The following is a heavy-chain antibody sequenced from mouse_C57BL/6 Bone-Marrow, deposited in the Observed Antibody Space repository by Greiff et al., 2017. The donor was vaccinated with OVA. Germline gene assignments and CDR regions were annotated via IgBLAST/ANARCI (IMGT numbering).Heavy chain of an antibody. Sequence: VQLVESGAELARPGASVKMSCKASGYTFTSYTMHWVKQRPGQGLEWIGYINPSSGYTKYNQKFKDKATLTADKSSSTAYMQLSSLTSEDSAVYYCARSHYYGSSHWYFDVWGTGTTVTVSS. J-gene: IGHJ1*03. D-gene: IGHD1-1*01. CDR1: GYTFTSYT. CDR2: INPSSGYT. V-gene: IGHV1-4*01. CDR3: ARSHYYGSSHWYFDV.